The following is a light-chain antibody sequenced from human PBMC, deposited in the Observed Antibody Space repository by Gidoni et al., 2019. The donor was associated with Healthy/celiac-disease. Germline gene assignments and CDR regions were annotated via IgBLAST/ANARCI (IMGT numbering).Light chain of an antibody. Sequence: SSELPQDPAVSVALGQTVRLTCQGDSLRSYYASWYQQQPGQAPVLVIYGTNNRPPGIPDRFSGSSSGSSASLTITGAQAEDEADYYCASRDSSGNPNLVFGGGSKLTVL. CDR2: GTN. CDR3: ASRDSSGNPNLV. V-gene: IGLV3-19*01. CDR1: SLRSYY. J-gene: IGLJ3*02.